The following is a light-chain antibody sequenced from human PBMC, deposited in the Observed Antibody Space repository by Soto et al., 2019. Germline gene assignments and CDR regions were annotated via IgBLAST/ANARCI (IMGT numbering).Light chain of an antibody. V-gene: IGLV2-23*02. Sequence: QSALTQPASVSGSPGQSITISCTGTSSDIGRYNLVSLYQQHPGKPPKLMIYAATKLPSGVSNRFSGSKSGNTASLTISGLQAEDEADYSCSLYASTNTFMFGGGTKVTVL. CDR2: AAT. J-gene: IGLJ3*02. CDR1: SSDIGRYNL. CDR3: SLYASTNTFM.